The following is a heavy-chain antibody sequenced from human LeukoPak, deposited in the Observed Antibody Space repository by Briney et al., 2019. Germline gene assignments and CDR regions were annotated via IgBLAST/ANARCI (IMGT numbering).Heavy chain of an antibody. D-gene: IGHD3-10*01. CDR1: GFTFSSYA. V-gene: IGHV3-30-3*01. Sequence: GGSLRLSCAASGFTFSSYAMHWVRQAPGKGLEWVAVISYDGSNKYYADSVKGRFTISRDNSKNTLYLQMNSLRAEDTAVYYCARVRGLGSGSVGLDYWGLGTLVTVSS. CDR2: ISYDGSNK. J-gene: IGHJ4*02. CDR3: ARVRGLGSGSVGLDY.